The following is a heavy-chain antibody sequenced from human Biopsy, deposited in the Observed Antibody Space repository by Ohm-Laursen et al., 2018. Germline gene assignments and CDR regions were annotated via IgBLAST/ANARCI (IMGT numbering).Heavy chain of an antibody. V-gene: IGHV4-38-2*01. CDR1: GYSISTGYY. CDR3: ARGRLRAVAHFDY. D-gene: IGHD6-19*01. Sequence: TLSLTCAVSGYSISTGYYWGWIRQPPGKGLEWIGSIFHTGTTYYNPSLKSRVTISVDTSKNQFSLKLSSVTAADTAVYYCARGRLRAVAHFDYWGQGTLVTVSS. CDR2: IFHTGTT. J-gene: IGHJ4*02.